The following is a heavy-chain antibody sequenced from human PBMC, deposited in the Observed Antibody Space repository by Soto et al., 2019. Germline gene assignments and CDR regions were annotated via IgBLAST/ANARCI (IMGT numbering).Heavy chain of an antibody. V-gene: IGHV3-30-3*01. CDR1: GFTFSSYA. CDR2: ISYDGSNK. D-gene: IGHD5-18*01. J-gene: IGHJ5*02. CDR3: AKDGDTAYWFDP. Sequence: GGALRLFCAASGFTFSSYAMHWVRQAPGKGLEWVAVISYDGSNKYYADSVKGRFTISRDNSKNTLYLQMNSLRAEDTAVYYCAKDGDTAYWFDPWGQGTLVTVSS.